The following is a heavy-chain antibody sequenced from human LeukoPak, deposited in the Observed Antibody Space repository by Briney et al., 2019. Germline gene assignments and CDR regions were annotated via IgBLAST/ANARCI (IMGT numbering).Heavy chain of an antibody. CDR1: GYDFTNYW. Sequence: GESLRISCKGSGYDFTNYWIAWVRQMPGKGLEWMGIIYPGDSSTRYSPSFQGQVTISADKSISTAYLQWNSLKASDTAMYYCARQHLFCSGGSCYLSDYWGQGTLVTVSS. D-gene: IGHD2-15*01. J-gene: IGHJ4*02. V-gene: IGHV5-51*01. CDR2: IYPGDSST. CDR3: ARQHLFCSGGSCYLSDY.